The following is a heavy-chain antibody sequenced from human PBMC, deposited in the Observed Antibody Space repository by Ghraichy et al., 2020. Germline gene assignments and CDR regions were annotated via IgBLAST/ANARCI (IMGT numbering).Heavy chain of an antibody. CDR1: GFTFRSYA. D-gene: IGHD6-19*01. Sequence: GGSLRLSCAASGFTFRSYAMHWVRKAPGKGLEWVAMIWYDGSNKYYADSVKGRFTISRDNSNNTVYLQMNSLRAEDTAVYYCARDPPSSGWAFDYWGQGTLVTVSS. J-gene: IGHJ4*02. CDR2: IWYDGSNK. V-gene: IGHV3-33*01. CDR3: ARDPPSSGWAFDY.